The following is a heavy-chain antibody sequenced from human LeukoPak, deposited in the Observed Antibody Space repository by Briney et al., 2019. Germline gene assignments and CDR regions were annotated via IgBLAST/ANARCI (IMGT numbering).Heavy chain of an antibody. D-gene: IGHD3-10*01. CDR2: INSSSGYI. CDR3: ARGATMVPLYYYYYMDV. V-gene: IGHV3-21*01. J-gene: IGHJ6*03. Sequence: PGGSLRLSCAASGFTFRNYNMNWVRQAPGKGLEWVSSINSSSGYIYYADSVKGRFTISRDNAKDSLYLQMNSLRAEDTAVYYCARGATMVPLYYYYYMDVWGKGTTVTVSS. CDR1: GFTFRNYN.